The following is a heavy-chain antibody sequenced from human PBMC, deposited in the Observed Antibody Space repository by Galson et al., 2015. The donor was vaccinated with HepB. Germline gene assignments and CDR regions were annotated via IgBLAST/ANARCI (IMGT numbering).Heavy chain of an antibody. Sequence: SLRLSCAASGFNISDSALNWFRQAPGKGLEWLSTIWRSGGATYYADSVKGRFTISRDISNNTLYLQMNSLRGDDTALYYCAKDGSMVRGIMKNWFDSWGQGTLVSVSS. V-gene: IGHV3-23*01. CDR2: IWRSGGAT. J-gene: IGHJ5*01. CDR1: GFNISDSA. D-gene: IGHD3-10*01. CDR3: AKDGSMVRGIMKNWFDS.